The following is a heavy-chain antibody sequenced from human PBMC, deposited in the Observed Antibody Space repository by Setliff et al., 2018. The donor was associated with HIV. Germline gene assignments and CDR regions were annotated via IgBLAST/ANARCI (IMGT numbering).Heavy chain of an antibody. CDR1: GGSISSSSYY. CDR2: IYYSGST. CDR3: ARDWAAPYYYGMDV. Sequence: SETLSLTCTVSGGSISSSSYYWAWIRQPPGKGLEWIGNIYYSGSTYYNPSLKSRGAMSVDTSKNQLSLKLSSVTAADTAVYYCARDWAAPYYYGMDVWGQGTTGTSP. D-gene: IGHD3-16*01. V-gene: IGHV4-39*02. J-gene: IGHJ6*02.